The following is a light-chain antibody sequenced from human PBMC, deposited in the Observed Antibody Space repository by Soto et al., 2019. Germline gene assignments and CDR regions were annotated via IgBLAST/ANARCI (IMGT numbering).Light chain of an antibody. CDR3: QQYDNLPFT. Sequence: DIQMTQSPSSLSASVGDRVTITCQASQDISNYLNWYQQKPWKAPKLLIYDASNLETGVPSRFSGSGSGTDFTFTISSLQPEDIATYYCQQYDNLPFTFGGGTKVEIK. V-gene: IGKV1-33*01. CDR1: QDISNY. J-gene: IGKJ4*01. CDR2: DAS.